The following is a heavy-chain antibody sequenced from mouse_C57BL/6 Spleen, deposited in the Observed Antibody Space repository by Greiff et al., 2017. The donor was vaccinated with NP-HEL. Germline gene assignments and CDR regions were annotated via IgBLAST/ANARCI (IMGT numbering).Heavy chain of an antibody. CDR3: ARRSSGYGFAY. V-gene: IGHV1-80*01. D-gene: IGHD3-2*02. Sequence: QVQLKESGAELVKPGASVKISCKASGYAFSSYWMNWVKQRPGKGLEWIGQIYPGDGDTNYNGKFKGKATLTADKSSSTAYMQLSSLTSEDSAVYFCARRSSGYGFAYWGQGTLVTVSA. CDR2: IYPGDGDT. J-gene: IGHJ3*01. CDR1: GYAFSSYW.